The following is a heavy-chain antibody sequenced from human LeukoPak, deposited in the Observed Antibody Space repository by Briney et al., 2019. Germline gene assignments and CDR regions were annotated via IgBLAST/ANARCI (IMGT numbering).Heavy chain of an antibody. D-gene: IGHD3-22*01. CDR2: ISSSSSYI. V-gene: IGHV3-21*01. CDR3: ARYFRSSGYFYFDY. J-gene: IGHJ4*02. Sequence: PGGSLRLSCAASGFTFSSYELNWVRQAPGKGLEWVSSISSSSSYIYYADSVKGRFTISRDNAKNSLYLQMNSLRAEDTAVYYCARYFRSSGYFYFDYWGQGTLVTVSS. CDR1: GFTFSSYE.